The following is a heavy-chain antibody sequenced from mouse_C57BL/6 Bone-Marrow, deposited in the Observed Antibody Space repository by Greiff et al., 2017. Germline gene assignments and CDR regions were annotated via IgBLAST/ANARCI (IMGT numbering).Heavy chain of an antibody. V-gene: IGHV14-3*01. CDR1: GFNIQNSY. CDR3: ARGYGSIFAY. CDR2: IDPANGNT. J-gene: IGHJ3*01. D-gene: IGHD1-1*01. Sequence: VQLQQSVAELVRPGASVKLSCTASGFNIQNSYMHWVKQRPEQGLEWIGSIDPANGNTKYAPQFQGKATITADTSSNTAYLQLSSLTSEDTAIYYCARGYGSIFAYWGQGTLVTVSA.